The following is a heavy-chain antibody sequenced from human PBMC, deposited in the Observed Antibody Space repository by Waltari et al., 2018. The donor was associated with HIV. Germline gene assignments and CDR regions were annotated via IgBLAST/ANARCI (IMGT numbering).Heavy chain of an antibody. CDR1: GGRFSRYV. CDR2: IIPMFGAA. V-gene: IGHV1-69*12. J-gene: IGHJ4*02. D-gene: IGHD4-17*01. Sequence: QVQLVQSGAEVKKPGSSVKVSCKASGGRFSRYVLSWVRQAPGQGLEWMGGIIPMFGAANYAQNFLSRVTISADESTKTAYMELSGLRSEDTAMYYCARETQETTGGRIFDFWGQGTMVTVSS. CDR3: ARETQETTGGRIFDF.